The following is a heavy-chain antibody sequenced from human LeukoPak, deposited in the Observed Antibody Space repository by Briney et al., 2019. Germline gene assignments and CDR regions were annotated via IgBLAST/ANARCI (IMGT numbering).Heavy chain of an antibody. V-gene: IGHV1-69*13. CDR3: ARALDYGDYPNWFDP. CDR2: IIPIFGTA. D-gene: IGHD4-17*01. Sequence: GASVKVSCKASGYTFTGYYMHWVRQAPGQGLEWMGGIIPIFGTANYAQKFQGRVTITADESTSTAYMELSRLRSDDTAVYYCARALDYGDYPNWFDPWGQGTLVTVSS. CDR1: GYTFTGYY. J-gene: IGHJ5*02.